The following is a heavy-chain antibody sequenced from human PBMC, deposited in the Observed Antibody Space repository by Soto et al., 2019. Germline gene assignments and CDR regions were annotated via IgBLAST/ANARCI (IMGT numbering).Heavy chain of an antibody. V-gene: IGHV3-33*01. CDR1: GFTFSSYG. CDR2: IWYDGSNK. J-gene: IGHJ6*02. Sequence: PGGSLRLSCAASGFTFSSYGMHWVRQAPGKGLEWVAVIWYDGSNKYYADSVKGRFTISRDNSKNTLYLQMNSLRAEDTAVYYCASLYTAMDAADYYYYGMDVWGQGTTVTVSS. D-gene: IGHD5-18*01. CDR3: ASLYTAMDAADYYYYGMDV.